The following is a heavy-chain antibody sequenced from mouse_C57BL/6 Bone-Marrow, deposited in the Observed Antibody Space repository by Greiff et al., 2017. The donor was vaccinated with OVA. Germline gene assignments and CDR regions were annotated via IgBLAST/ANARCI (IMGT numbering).Heavy chain of an antibody. CDR2: IDPSDSYT. CDR1: GYTFTSYW. Sequence: QVQLQQPGAELVMPGASVKLSCKASGYTFTSYWMHWVKQRPGQGLEWIGEIDPSDSYTNYNQKFKGKSTLTVDKSSSTAYMQRSSLTSEDSAVYYCARSIYYGNYWYFDVWGTGTTVTVSS. CDR3: ARSIYYGNYWYFDV. D-gene: IGHD2-1*01. J-gene: IGHJ1*03. V-gene: IGHV1-69*01.